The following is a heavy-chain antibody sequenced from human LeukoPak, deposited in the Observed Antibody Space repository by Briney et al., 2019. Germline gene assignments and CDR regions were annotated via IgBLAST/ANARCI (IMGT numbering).Heavy chain of an antibody. J-gene: IGHJ4*02. Sequence: GGSLRLSCAASGFTFNGYWMSWVRQAPGQGPEWVANIKEDGSAKYYVDSVKGRFIISRDNTKNSLYLQMNSLRIEDTAVYYCVPHLSSGGYSVFHNWGQGTGVTVSS. CDR3: VPHLSSGGYSVFHN. D-gene: IGHD1-26*01. CDR1: GFTFNGYW. CDR2: IKEDGSAK. V-gene: IGHV3-7*01.